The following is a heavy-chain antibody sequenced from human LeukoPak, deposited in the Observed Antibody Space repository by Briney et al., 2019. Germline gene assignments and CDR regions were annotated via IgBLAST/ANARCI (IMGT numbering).Heavy chain of an antibody. Sequence: ASVKVSCKASGYIFTDYYLHWVRQAPGQGLEWMGWINPKSDGTKYAQNFRGRVTMTWDTSISTAYMEVSSLTSDDTAMFYCARDPPGTTAFDLWGQGTMVTVSS. CDR3: ARDPPGTTAFDL. V-gene: IGHV1-2*02. J-gene: IGHJ3*01. D-gene: IGHD1-1*01. CDR1: GYIFTDYY. CDR2: INPKSDGT.